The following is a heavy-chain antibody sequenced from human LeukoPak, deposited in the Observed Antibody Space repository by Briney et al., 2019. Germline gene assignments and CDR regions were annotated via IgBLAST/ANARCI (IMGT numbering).Heavy chain of an antibody. Sequence: ASVRVSCKASGGTFSSYGISWVRQAPGQGLEWMRGIIPIFGTANYAQKFQGRVTITADESTSTAYMELSSLRSEDTAVYYCARGGLRFHGMDVWGKGTTVTVSS. CDR1: GGTFSSYG. V-gene: IGHV1-69*13. CDR3: ARGGLRFHGMDV. CDR2: IIPIFGTA. D-gene: IGHD5-12*01. J-gene: IGHJ6*04.